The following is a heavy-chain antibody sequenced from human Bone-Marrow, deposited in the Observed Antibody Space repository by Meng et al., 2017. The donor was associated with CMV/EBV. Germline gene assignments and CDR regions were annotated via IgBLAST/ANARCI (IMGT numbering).Heavy chain of an antibody. V-gene: IGHV4-39*07. CDR2: IYYSGST. CDR1: GGSISSSSYY. Sequence: GSLRLSCTVSGGSISSSSYYWGWIRQPPGKGREWIGSIYYSGSTYYNPSLKSRVTISVDTSKNQFSQKLSSVTAADTALYYWARDGKAAAGRYGMDVWGQGTTVTVSS. J-gene: IGHJ6*02. CDR3: ARDGKAAAGRYGMDV. D-gene: IGHD6-13*01.